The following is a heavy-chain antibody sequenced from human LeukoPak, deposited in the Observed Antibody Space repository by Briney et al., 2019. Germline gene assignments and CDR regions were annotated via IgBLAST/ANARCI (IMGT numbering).Heavy chain of an antibody. CDR3: ARHVLLWFGEIHFDI. D-gene: IGHD3-10*01. CDR1: GGSFSGYY. Sequence: SETLSLTCAVYGGSFSGYYWSWIRQPPGKGLESIGEINHSGRTNYNPSLKRQVTISVDTSKNQFSLKLSSVTAADTAVYYCARHVLLWFGEIHFDIWGQGKMVTVSS. CDR2: INHSGRT. V-gene: IGHV4-34*01. J-gene: IGHJ3*02.